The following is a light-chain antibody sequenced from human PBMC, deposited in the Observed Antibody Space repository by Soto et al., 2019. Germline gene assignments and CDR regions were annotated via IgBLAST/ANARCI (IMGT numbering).Light chain of an antibody. CDR2: EVS. CDR3: SSYTTRGSYV. J-gene: IGLJ1*01. CDR1: STDVGGYNY. V-gene: IGLV2-8*01. Sequence: SVLTQPTSSAGSPGQSVTISCTGTSTDVGGYNYVSWYQQYPGKAPKLMIYEVSKRPSGVPDRFSGSKSGNTASLTISGLQAEDEADYYCSSYTTRGSYVFGTGTKVTVL.